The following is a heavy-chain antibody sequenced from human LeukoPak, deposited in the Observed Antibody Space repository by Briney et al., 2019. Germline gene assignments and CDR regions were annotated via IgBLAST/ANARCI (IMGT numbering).Heavy chain of an antibody. J-gene: IGHJ3*02. CDR1: GGSISSGGYY. V-gene: IGHV4-30-2*01. CDR3: ARHTPFAGYTHAFDI. Sequence: PSETLSLTRTVSGGSISSGGYYWSWIRQPPGKGLEWIGYIYHSGTTYYNPSLKSRVTISVDTSKNQFSLKLSSVTAADTAVYYCARHTPFAGYTHAFDIWGQGTMVTVSS. D-gene: IGHD5-18*01. CDR2: IYHSGTT.